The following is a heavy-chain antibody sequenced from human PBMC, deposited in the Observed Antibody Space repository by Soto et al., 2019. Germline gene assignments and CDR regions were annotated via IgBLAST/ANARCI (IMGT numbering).Heavy chain of an antibody. D-gene: IGHD2-15*01. CDR3: ARDLYCSGGSCPRWGRSYYYYMDV. V-gene: IGHV1-18*01. CDR1: GYTFTSYG. J-gene: IGHJ6*03. Sequence: ASVKVSCKASGYTFTSYGISWVRQAPGQGLEWMGWISAYNGNTNYAQKLQGRVTMTTDTSTSTAYMELRSLRSDDTAVYYCARDLYCSGGSCPRWGRSYYYYMDVWGKGTTVTVSS. CDR2: ISAYNGNT.